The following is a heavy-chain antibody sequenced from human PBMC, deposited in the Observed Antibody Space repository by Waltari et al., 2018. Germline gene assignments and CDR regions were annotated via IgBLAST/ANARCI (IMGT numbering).Heavy chain of an antibody. D-gene: IGHD3-10*01. J-gene: IGHJ4*02. CDR1: GFNFSNYL. CDR2: ISSVSTYI. V-gene: IGHV3-21*01. Sequence: EVQLVESGGGLVKSGGSLRLSCAASGFNFSNYLMNWVRQAPGKGLEWVSSISSVSTYIFYADSVKGRFTISRDNAKNSLYLQMDSLRGEDTAVYYCARVSSNTGAMDFWGQGTLVTVS. CDR3: ARVSSNTGAMDF.